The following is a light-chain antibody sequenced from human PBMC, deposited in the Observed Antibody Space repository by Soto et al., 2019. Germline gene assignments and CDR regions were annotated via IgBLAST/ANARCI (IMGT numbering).Light chain of an antibody. J-gene: IGKJ1*01. Sequence: DIQMTQSPSTLSASVGDRVTITCRASQSISSWLAWYQQKPGKAPKLLIYKASSLESGVPSRFSASGSGTEFTLTISSLQPDDFATYYCQQYNRYWTFGQGTKVDIK. CDR3: QQYNRYWT. CDR2: KAS. V-gene: IGKV1-5*03. CDR1: QSISSW.